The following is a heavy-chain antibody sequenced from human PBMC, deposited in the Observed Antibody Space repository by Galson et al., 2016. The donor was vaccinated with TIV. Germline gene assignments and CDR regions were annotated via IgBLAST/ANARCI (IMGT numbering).Heavy chain of an antibody. J-gene: IGHJ6*04. Sequence: PALVKPTQTLTLTCTFSGFSLTTGGLGVGWIRQPPGKALEWLALIYWNDDKRYSPSLKNRLIITKDTSKNQVVLTLTNMDPVDTATYFCAHTRGDFWSGPYHFYFGMDVWGKGIAVTVSS. CDR2: IYWNDDK. CDR1: GFSLTTGGLG. CDR3: AHTRGDFWSGPYHFYFGMDV. V-gene: IGHV2-5*01. D-gene: IGHD3-3*01.